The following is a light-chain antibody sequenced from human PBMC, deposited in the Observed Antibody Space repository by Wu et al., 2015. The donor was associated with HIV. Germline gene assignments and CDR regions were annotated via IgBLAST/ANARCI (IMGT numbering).Light chain of an antibody. CDR1: QSISSN. J-gene: IGKJ1*01. CDR3: QQYNHSPS. V-gene: IGKV3-15*01. CDR2: DAS. Sequence: EIVMTQSPATLSVSPGERVTLSCRASQSISSNLAWYQQKPGQAPSLLIYDASTRATGIPARFSGSGSGTEFTLTVSNLQPDDFATYYCQQYNHSPSFGQGTKVEI.